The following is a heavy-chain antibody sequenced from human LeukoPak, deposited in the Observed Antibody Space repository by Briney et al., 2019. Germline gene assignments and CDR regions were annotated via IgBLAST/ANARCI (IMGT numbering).Heavy chain of an antibody. Sequence: PGGSLRLSCAASGFTFSDYYMSWIRQVPGKGLEWVGRIKSKTDGGTTDYAAPVKGRFTISRDDSKNTLYLQMNSLKTEDTAVYYCTRVFKSGSFDYWGQGTLVTVSS. J-gene: IGHJ4*02. CDR2: IKSKTDGGTT. CDR1: GFTFSDYY. CDR3: TRVFKSGSFDY. V-gene: IGHV3-15*01. D-gene: IGHD1-26*01.